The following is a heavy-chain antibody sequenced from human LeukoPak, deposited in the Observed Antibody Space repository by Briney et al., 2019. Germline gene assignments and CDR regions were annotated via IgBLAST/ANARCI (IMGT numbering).Heavy chain of an antibody. V-gene: IGHV3-23*01. D-gene: IGHD3-10*01. CDR1: GFSFSSYA. Sequence: GGTLRLSCAASGFSFSSYAMSWVRQAPGKGLEWVSAISGSGYSTYYADSVKGRFTISRDNSKNTLYLQMNSLRAEDTAVYNCAKGDFYGSGRDYYYYMDVWGKGTTVTISS. J-gene: IGHJ6*03. CDR3: AKGDFYGSGRDYYYYMDV. CDR2: ISGSGYST.